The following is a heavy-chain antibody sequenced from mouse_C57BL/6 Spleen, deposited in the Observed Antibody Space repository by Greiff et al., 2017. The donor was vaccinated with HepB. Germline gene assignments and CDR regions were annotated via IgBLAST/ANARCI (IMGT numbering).Heavy chain of an antibody. Sequence: EVQLQQSGPELVKPGASVKIPCKASGYTFTDYNMDWVKQSHGKSLEWIGDINPNNGGTIYNQKFKGKATLTVDKSSSTAYMELRSLTSEDTAVYYGARWGPNYYGSSYGWYFDVWGTGTTVTVSS. J-gene: IGHJ1*03. CDR1: GYTFTDYN. CDR3: ARWGPNYYGSSYGWYFDV. V-gene: IGHV1-18*01. CDR2: INPNNGGT. D-gene: IGHD1-1*01.